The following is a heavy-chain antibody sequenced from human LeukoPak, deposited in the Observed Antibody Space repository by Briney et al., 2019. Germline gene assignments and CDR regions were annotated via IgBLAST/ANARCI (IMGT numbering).Heavy chain of an antibody. D-gene: IGHD1-26*01. Sequence: GGSLRLSCAASGFTFSSYSMNWVRQASGKGLEWVSSISSSSSYIYYADSVKGRFTISRDNAKNSLYLQMNSLRAEDTAVYYCARESYQDAFDIWGQGTMVTVSS. V-gene: IGHV3-21*01. J-gene: IGHJ3*02. CDR1: GFTFSSYS. CDR2: ISSSSSYI. CDR3: ARESYQDAFDI.